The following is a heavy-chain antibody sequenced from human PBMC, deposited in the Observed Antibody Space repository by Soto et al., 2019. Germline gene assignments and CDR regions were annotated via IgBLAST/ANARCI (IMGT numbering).Heavy chain of an antibody. Sequence: GSLRLSCAASGFTVSSSYMSWVRQAPGKGLEWVSVIYSGGSTYYADSVKGRFTISRDNSKNTLYLQMNSLRAADTAVYYCARRYGSCFDYWGQGTLVTVSS. CDR1: GFTVSSSY. J-gene: IGHJ4*02. CDR3: ARRYGSCFDY. CDR2: IYSGGST. D-gene: IGHD5-18*01. V-gene: IGHV3-53*01.